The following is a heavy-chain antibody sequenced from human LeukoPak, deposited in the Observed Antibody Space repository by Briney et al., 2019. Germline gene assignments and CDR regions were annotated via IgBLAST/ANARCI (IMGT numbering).Heavy chain of an antibody. J-gene: IGHJ6*03. Sequence: SVKVSCKASGGTFSSYAISWVRQAPGQGLEWMGGIIPIFGTANYAQKFQGRVTITADESTSTAYMELSSLRSEDTAVYYCARDGGYRYGTYYYYYMDVWGKGTTVTVSS. CDR1: GGTFSSYA. CDR3: ARDGGYRYGTYYYYYMDV. D-gene: IGHD5-18*01. V-gene: IGHV1-69*01. CDR2: IIPIFGTA.